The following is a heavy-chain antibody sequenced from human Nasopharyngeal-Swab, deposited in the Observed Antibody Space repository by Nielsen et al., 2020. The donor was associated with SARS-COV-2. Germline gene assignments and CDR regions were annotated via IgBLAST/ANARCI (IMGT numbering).Heavy chain of an antibody. CDR2: ISGSGGST. D-gene: IGHD3-22*01. J-gene: IGHJ3*02. V-gene: IGHV3-23*01. Sequence: GGSLRLSCAASGFTFSSYAMSWVRQAPGRGLEWVSAISGSGGSTYYADSVKGQFTISRDNSKNTLYLQMNSLRAEDTAVYYCAKNDRMIVVVITHDAFDIWGQGTMVTVSS. CDR1: GFTFSSYA. CDR3: AKNDRMIVVVITHDAFDI.